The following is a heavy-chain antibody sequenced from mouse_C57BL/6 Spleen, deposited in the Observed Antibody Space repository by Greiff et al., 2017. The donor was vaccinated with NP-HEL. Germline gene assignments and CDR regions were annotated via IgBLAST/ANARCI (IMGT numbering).Heavy chain of an antibody. J-gene: IGHJ4*01. Sequence: EVQLKQSGPELVKPGASVKISCKASGYSFTGYYMNWVKQSPEKSLEWIGEINPSTGGTTYNQKFKAKATLTVDKSSSTAYMQLKSLTSEDSAVYYCARRTMVTTSYYAMDYWGQGTSVTVSS. D-gene: IGHD2-2*01. CDR3: ARRTMVTTSYYAMDY. CDR1: GYSFTGYY. V-gene: IGHV1-42*01. CDR2: INPSTGGT.